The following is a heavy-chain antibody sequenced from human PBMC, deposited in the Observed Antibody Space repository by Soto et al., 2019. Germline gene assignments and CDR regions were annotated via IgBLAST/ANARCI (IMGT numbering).Heavy chain of an antibody. D-gene: IGHD1-26*01. V-gene: IGHV3-66*01. J-gene: IGHJ4*02. CDR3: ARGNSGNYLLDY. CDR1: GFTVSSNY. Sequence: EVQLVESGGGLVQPGGSLRLSCAASGFTVSSNYMSWVRQAPGKGLEWVSVIYSGGSTYYADSVKGRLTISRDNSKNTLYLQMNSLRAEDTAVYYCARGNSGNYLLDYWGQGTLVTVSS. CDR2: IYSGGST.